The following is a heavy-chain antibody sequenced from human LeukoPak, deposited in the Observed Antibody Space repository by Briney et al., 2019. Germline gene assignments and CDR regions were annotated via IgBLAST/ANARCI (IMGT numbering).Heavy chain of an antibody. CDR2: IVVGSGNT. D-gene: IGHD3-22*01. CDR3: AASPDYYDSSGYSYYFDY. Sequence: SVKVSCKASGFTFTSSAEQWVRQARGQRLEWIGWIVVGSGNTNYAQKFQERVTITRDMSTSTAYMELSSLRSEDTAVYYCAASPDYYDSSGYSYYFDYWGQGTLVTVSS. J-gene: IGHJ4*02. CDR1: GFTFTSSA. V-gene: IGHV1-58*01.